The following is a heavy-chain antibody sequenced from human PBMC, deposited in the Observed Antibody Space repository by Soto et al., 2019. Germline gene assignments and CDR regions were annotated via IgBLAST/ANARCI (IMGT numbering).Heavy chain of an antibody. Sequence: ASVKVSCKASGYTFTSYGISWVRQAPGQGPERMGWISAYNGNTNYAQKLQGRVTMTTDTSTSTAYMELRSLRSDDTAVYYCAIDQYYYDSSGYPYFWGQGTLVTVSS. CDR2: ISAYNGNT. CDR1: GYTFTSYG. J-gene: IGHJ1*01. D-gene: IGHD3-22*01. CDR3: AIDQYYYDSSGYPYF. V-gene: IGHV1-18*01.